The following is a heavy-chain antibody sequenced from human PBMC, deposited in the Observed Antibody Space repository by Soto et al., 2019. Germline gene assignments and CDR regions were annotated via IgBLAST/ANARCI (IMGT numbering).Heavy chain of an antibody. CDR3: ARGFIITFGGVIAPYDAFDI. J-gene: IGHJ3*02. D-gene: IGHD3-16*02. CDR1: GYTFTSYG. Sequence: QVQLVQSGAEAKKPGASVKVSCKASGYTFTSYGISWVRQAPGQGLEWMGWISAYNGNTNYAQKIQGRVTMTTDTATSTAYMELRSLRSDDTAVYYCARGFIITFGGVIAPYDAFDIWGQGTMVTVSS. CDR2: ISAYNGNT. V-gene: IGHV1-18*01.